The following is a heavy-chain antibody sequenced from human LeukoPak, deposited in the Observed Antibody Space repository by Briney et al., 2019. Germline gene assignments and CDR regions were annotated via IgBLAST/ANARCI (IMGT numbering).Heavy chain of an antibody. CDR3: ARDYLGDSSSWYVPFDY. Sequence: ASVKVSCKASGYTFTSYGISWVRQAPGQGLEWMGWMNPNSGNTGYAQKFQGRVTITRNTSISTAYMELSSLRSDDTAVYYCARDYLGDSSSWYVPFDYWGQGTLVTVSS. CDR1: GYTFTSYG. V-gene: IGHV1-8*03. CDR2: MNPNSGNT. J-gene: IGHJ4*02. D-gene: IGHD6-13*01.